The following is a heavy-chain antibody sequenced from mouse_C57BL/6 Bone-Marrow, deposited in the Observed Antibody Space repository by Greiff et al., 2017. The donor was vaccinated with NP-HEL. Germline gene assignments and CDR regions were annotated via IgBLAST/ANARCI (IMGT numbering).Heavy chain of an antibody. Sequence: QVQLQQPGAELVRPGSSVKLSCKASGYTFTSYWMHWVKQRPIQGLEWIGNIDPSDSETHYNQKFKDKATLTVDKSSSTAYMQLRSLTSEDSAVYYCARGGIYYEAMDYWGQGTSVTVSS. CDR1: GYTFTSYW. V-gene: IGHV1-52*01. J-gene: IGHJ4*01. CDR2: IDPSDSET. CDR3: ARGGIYYEAMDY.